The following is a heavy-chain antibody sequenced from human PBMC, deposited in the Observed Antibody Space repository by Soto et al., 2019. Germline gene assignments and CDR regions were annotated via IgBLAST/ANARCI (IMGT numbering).Heavy chain of an antibody. CDR3: VRQWTGSVI. D-gene: IGHD6-19*01. J-gene: IGHJ3*02. CDR2: IKQDGGEK. CDR1: GFTFGSYY. V-gene: IGHV3-7*01. Sequence: EVQLVESGGGLVQPGGSLRLSCAASGFTFGSYYMNWVRQAPGKGLEWVANIKQDGGEKYYVDSVKGRFNISRDNAKKSLYLQMNSLRAEDTAVYYCVRQWTGSVIWGQGTLVTVSS.